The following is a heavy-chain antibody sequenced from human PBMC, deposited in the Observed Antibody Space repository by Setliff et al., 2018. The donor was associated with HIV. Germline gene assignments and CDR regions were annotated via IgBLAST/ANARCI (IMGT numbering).Heavy chain of an antibody. CDR2: ISVSGTDI. CDR3: ATQTGFYNSHWYDY. D-gene: IGHD6-13*01. J-gene: IGHJ4*02. V-gene: IGHV3-11*04. Sequence: GGSLRLSCAASGFTFTNYYMSWIRQAPGKGLELLSYISVSGTDIKYADSVKGRFTISRDNAKNSLYLQMNSLRAEDTAVYYCATQTGFYNSHWYDYWGQGTMVTVSS. CDR1: GFTFTNYY.